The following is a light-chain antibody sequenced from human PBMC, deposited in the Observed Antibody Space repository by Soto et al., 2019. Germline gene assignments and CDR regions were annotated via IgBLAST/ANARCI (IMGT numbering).Light chain of an antibody. V-gene: IGKV3-20*01. CDR2: GAS. CDR3: QQYAASPGT. CDR1: QTISRNY. J-gene: IGKJ1*01. Sequence: EIVLTQSPGTLSLSPGESATLSCRASQTISRNYLAWYQQKPGQTPRLLIYGASTRATGIPDTFSGSGSGTDFTLTISRLEPEDFAVYYCQQYAASPGTFGQGTKVDIK.